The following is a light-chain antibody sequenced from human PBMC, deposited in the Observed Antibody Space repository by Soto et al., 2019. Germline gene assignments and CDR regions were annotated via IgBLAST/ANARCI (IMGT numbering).Light chain of an antibody. Sequence: QSVLTQPASVYGSTGQSITISCTGSSSDIGGYRYVSWYQQYPGKAPKLIIYEFIKRPSGVSNRFSGSKSANTASLTISGLQADDEADYYCSSYTSGSTSVVFGGGTKLTVL. CDR1: SSDIGGYRY. CDR3: SSYTSGSTSVV. CDR2: EFI. J-gene: IGLJ2*01. V-gene: IGLV2-14*01.